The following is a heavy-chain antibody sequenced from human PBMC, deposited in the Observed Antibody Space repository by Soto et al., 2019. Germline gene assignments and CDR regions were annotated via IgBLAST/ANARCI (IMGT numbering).Heavy chain of an antibody. CDR2: LYWDDDK. J-gene: IGHJ3*01. Sequence: QITLKESGPTLVKPTQPLTLTCTFSGFSLSSIGVGVGWIRQPQGKALEWLGILYWDDDKHYSPSLKSRISITKDTSKDQVVLRLTNMDPVDTATYYSAHTIVVVPTAHDAFYVWGQGTIVTVSS. CDR1: GFSLSSIGVG. D-gene: IGHD2-2*01. V-gene: IGHV2-5*02. CDR3: AHTIVVVPTAHDAFYV.